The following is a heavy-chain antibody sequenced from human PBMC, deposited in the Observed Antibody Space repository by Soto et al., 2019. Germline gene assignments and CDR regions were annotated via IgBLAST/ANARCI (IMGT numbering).Heavy chain of an antibody. D-gene: IGHD2-15*01. CDR1: GGSVSSGSYY. Sequence: PSETLSLTCTVSGGSVSSGSYYWSWIRQPPGKGLEWIGYIYYSGSTNYNPSLKSRVTISVDTSKNQFSLKLSSVTAADTAVYYCARGYCSGGSCHYYYGMDVWGQGPTVTVSS. CDR2: IYYSGST. V-gene: IGHV4-61*01. J-gene: IGHJ6*02. CDR3: ARGYCSGGSCHYYYGMDV.